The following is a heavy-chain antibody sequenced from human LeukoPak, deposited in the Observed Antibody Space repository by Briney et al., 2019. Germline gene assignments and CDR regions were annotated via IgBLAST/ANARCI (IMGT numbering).Heavy chain of an antibody. CDR2: ISGGGDST. J-gene: IGHJ4*02. CDR3: AKDRYSPPYYFDY. D-gene: IGHD5-12*01. Sequence: PGGSLRLSCAASGFPFSSFPMSWVRQAPGKGLEWVSVISGGGDSTYYADSVQGRFTISRDHSKNTLYLQMNSLRAEDTAVYYCAKDRYSPPYYFDYGGQGTLVTVSS. CDR1: GFPFSSFP. V-gene: IGHV3-23*01.